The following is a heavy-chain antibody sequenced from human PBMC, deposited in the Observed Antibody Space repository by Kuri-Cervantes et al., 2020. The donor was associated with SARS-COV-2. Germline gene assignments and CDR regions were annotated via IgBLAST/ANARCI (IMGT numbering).Heavy chain of an antibody. CDR2: IYYSGST. Sequence: GSLRLSCTVSGGSISSYYWSWIRQPPEKGLEWIGYIYYSGSTNYNPSLKSRVTISVDTSKNQFSLKLSSVTAADTAVYYCARELGLTTVNWFDPWGQGTLVTVSS. J-gene: IGHJ5*02. D-gene: IGHD4-17*01. CDR3: ARELGLTTVNWFDP. V-gene: IGHV4-59*01. CDR1: GGSISSYY.